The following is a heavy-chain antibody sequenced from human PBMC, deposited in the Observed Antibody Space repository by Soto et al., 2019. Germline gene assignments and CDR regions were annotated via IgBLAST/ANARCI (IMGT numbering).Heavy chain of an antibody. CDR3: AKDIGGSRGWYDYYYMDV. CDR2: ISWNSGSI. V-gene: IGHV3-9*01. Sequence: EVQLVESGGGLVQPGRSLRLSCAASGFTFDDYAMHWVRQAPGKGLEWVSGISWNSGSIGYADSVKGRFTISRDNAKNSLYLQMNSLRAEDTALDYCAKDIGGSRGWYDYYYMDVWGKGTTVTVSS. J-gene: IGHJ6*03. D-gene: IGHD6-19*01. CDR1: GFTFDDYA.